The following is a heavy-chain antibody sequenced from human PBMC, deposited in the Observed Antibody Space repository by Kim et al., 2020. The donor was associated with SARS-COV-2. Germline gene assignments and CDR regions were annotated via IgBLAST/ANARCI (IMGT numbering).Heavy chain of an antibody. CDR2: INAGNGNT. CDR3: ARVSYGSGSFDC. Sequence: ASVKVSCKASGYTFTNYAIHWVRQAPGQRLEWMGWINAGNGNTKYSQKFQGRVTITRDTSASTAYMELSSLRSEDTAVYYCARVSYGSGSFDCWGQGTLVTVSS. V-gene: IGHV1-3*01. D-gene: IGHD3-10*01. CDR1: GYTFTNYA. J-gene: IGHJ4*02.